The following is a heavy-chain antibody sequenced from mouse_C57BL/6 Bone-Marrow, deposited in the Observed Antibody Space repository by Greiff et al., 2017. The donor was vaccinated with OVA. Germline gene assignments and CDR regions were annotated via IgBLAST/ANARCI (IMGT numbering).Heavy chain of an antibody. CDR3: ARRGAQAPLFAY. J-gene: IGHJ3*01. V-gene: IGHV1-19*01. CDR2: INPYNGGT. CDR1: GYTFTDYY. D-gene: IGHD3-2*02. Sequence: VQLQQSGPVLVKPGASVKMSCKASGYTFTDYYMNWVKQSHGKCLEWIGVINPYNGGTSYNQKFKGKATLTVDKSSNTAYMELNSLTSENSAVYYCARRGAQAPLFAYWGQGTLVTVSA.